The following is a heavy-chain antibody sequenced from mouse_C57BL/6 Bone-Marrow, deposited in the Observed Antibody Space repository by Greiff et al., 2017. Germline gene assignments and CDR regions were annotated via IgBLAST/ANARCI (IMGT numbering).Heavy chain of an antibody. V-gene: IGHV5-6*01. Sequence: EVKLMESGGDLVKPGGSLKLSCAASGFTFSSYGMSWVRQTPDKRLEWVATISSGGSYTYYTDSVKGRFTLTRDNAKNTLDLQMSSLKTEDTAMYYCARHYYGSSYAMDYWGQGTSVTVSS. D-gene: IGHD1-1*01. CDR1: GFTFSSYG. CDR3: ARHYYGSSYAMDY. CDR2: ISSGGSYT. J-gene: IGHJ4*01.